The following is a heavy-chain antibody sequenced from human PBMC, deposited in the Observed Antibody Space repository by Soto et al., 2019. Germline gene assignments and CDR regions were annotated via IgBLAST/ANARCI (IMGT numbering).Heavy chain of an antibody. CDR1: GYIFTDYY. CDR2: INPNNGDT. D-gene: IGHD2-8*01. V-gene: IGHV1-2*02. J-gene: IGHJ5*02. CDR3: AKPYCTTNSCPNLFDP. Sequence: ASVKVSCKASGYIFTDYYINWVRQAPGQGLEWMGWINPNNGDTDNAQKFQGRVTMTTDTSISTAYMELSRLRSDDTAVYYCAKPYCTTNSCPNLFDPWGQGTLVTVSS.